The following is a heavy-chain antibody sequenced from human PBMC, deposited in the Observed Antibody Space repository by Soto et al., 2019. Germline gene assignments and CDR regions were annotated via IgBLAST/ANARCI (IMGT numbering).Heavy chain of an antibody. V-gene: IGHV1-2*02. CDR2: INPNSGDK. J-gene: IGHJ6*02. CDR3: ARVGYCSDTRCYYGQDYYFFYGMDV. D-gene: IGHD2-2*01. Sequence: QGHLVQSGAEVKRPGASVKVSCKASGYTFTGYYMHWVRQVPGQGLEWMGWINPNSGDKDYAQKFQGRVTLTRDKSISTAYMKLSSLKSDDTAVYYCARVGYCSDTRCYYGQDYYFFYGMDVWGQGTTVTVS. CDR1: GYTFTGYY.